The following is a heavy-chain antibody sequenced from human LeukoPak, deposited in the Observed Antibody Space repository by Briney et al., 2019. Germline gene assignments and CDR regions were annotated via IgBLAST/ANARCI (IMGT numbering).Heavy chain of an antibody. CDR1: GFTFSRYS. CDR3: ARSRGSSGSYPFDY. Sequence: PGGSLRFSCAASGFTFSRYSMNWVRQAPGKGLEWVSYISSSSSTIYYAGSVKGRFTISRDNAKNSLFLQMNSLRAEDTAVYFCARSRGSSGSYPFDYWGQGTLVTVSS. J-gene: IGHJ4*02. V-gene: IGHV3-48*01. CDR2: ISSSSSTI. D-gene: IGHD1-26*01.